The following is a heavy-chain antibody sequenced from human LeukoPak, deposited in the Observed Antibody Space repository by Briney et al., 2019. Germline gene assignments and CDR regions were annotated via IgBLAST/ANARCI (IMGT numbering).Heavy chain of an antibody. CDR3: AKDEGGDYVGLDY. D-gene: IGHD4-17*01. J-gene: IGHJ4*02. V-gene: IGHV3-30*18. Sequence: GGSLRLSCADSGFTSIFYGMHWVRQAPGKGPEWVAVISDDGTKEYYADSVKGRFTVSRDNSKNTLYLQMNSLRTEDTAVYYCAKDEGGDYVGLDYWGQGTLVTVSS. CDR2: ISDDGTKE. CDR1: GFTSIFYG.